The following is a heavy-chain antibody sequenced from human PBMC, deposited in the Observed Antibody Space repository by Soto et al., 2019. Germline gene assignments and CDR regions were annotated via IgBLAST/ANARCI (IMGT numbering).Heavy chain of an antibody. CDR2: INAGNGNT. CDR1: GYTFTSYG. J-gene: IGHJ5*02. D-gene: IGHD6-13*01. Sequence: ASVKVSCKASGYTFTSYGISWVRQAPGQRLEWMGWINAGNGNTQYSQKFQDRLTITTDASASTAYMELRSLRSEDTAIYYCARMQVPAVGMVVWFDPWGQGTLVTVSS. V-gene: IGHV1-18*01. CDR3: ARMQVPAVGMVVWFDP.